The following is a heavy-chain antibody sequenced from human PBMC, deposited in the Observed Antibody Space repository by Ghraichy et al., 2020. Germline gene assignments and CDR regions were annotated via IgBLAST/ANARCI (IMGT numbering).Heavy chain of an antibody. CDR2: IYYSGST. CDR1: GGSISSYY. J-gene: IGHJ4*02. D-gene: IGHD2-15*01. CDR3: ASLAEPPYYFDY. V-gene: IGHV4-59*01. Sequence: SETLSLTCTVSGGSISSYYWSWIRQPPGKELEWIGYIYYSGSTNYNPSLKSRVTISVDTSKNQFSLKLSSVTAADTAVYYCASLAEPPYYFDYWGQGTLVTVSS.